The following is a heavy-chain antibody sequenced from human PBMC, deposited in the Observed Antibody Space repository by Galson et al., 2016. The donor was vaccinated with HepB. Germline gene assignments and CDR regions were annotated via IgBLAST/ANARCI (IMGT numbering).Heavy chain of an antibody. J-gene: IGHJ4*02. D-gene: IGHD2-8*01. CDR2: IHTTGST. Sequence: TLSLTCTVSGGSISSGSYYWSWIRQPAGKGLGGLGWIGRIHTTGSTNYNPSLKSRVTISVDTSKNQFSLRLRSVTAADTAVYYCARRPAYCTDGVCYNFYVDSWGQGTRVTVSS. CDR3: ARRPAYCTDGVCYNFYVDS. V-gene: IGHV4-61*02. CDR1: GGSISSGSYY.